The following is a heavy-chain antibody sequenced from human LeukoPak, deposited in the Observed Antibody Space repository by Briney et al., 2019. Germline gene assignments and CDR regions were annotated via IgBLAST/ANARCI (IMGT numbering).Heavy chain of an antibody. CDR1: GFTFSSYE. Sequence: TGGSLRLSCAASGFTFSSYEMNWVRQAPGKGLEWVSYISSSGSTIYYADSVKGRFTISRDNAKNSLYLQMNGLGAEDTAVYYCAKDGYSYGYGFDYWGQGTLVTVSS. D-gene: IGHD5-18*01. CDR3: AKDGYSYGYGFDY. V-gene: IGHV3-48*03. CDR2: ISSSGSTI. J-gene: IGHJ4*02.